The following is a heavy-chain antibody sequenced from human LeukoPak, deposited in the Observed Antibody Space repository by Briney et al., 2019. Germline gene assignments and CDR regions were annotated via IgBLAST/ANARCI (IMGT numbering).Heavy chain of an antibody. J-gene: IGHJ4*02. CDR2: FDPEDGET. V-gene: IGHV1-24*01. CDR1: GYTLTELS. D-gene: IGHD3-16*02. CDR3: ATDLIPLTFGGVIVNDY. Sequence: ASVKVSCKVSGYTLTELSMHWVRQAPGKGLEWMGGFDPEDGETIYAQKFQGRVTMTEDTSTDTAYMELSSLRSEDTAVYYCATDLIPLTFGGVIVNDYWGQGTLVTVSS.